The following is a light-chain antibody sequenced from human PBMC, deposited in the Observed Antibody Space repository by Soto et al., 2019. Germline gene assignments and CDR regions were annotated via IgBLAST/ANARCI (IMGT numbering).Light chain of an antibody. V-gene: IGLV1-40*01. CDR2: ANS. CDR1: SSNIGAGYD. Sequence: QSVLTQPPSVSGAPGQRVAISCTGSSSNIGAGYDVHWYQQLPGTAPKLLIYANSDRPSGVPDRFSGSKSGTSAPLAITGLQAEDEADYYCQSYDSSLSGYVFGPGTKVTVL. J-gene: IGLJ1*01. CDR3: QSYDSSLSGYV.